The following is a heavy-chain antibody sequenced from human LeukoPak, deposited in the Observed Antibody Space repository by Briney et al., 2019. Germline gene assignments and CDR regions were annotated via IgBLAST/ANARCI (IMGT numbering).Heavy chain of an antibody. CDR2: ISYDGSNK. V-gene: IGHV3-30*14. D-gene: IGHD3-22*01. Sequence: PGGSLRLSCAASGFTFSSYAMHWVRQAPGKGLEWVAVISYDGSNKYYADSVKGRFTISRDNSKNTLYLQMNSLRAEDTAVYYCARGPTYYYDSSGYQADYWGQGTLVTVSS. J-gene: IGHJ4*02. CDR1: GFTFSSYA. CDR3: ARGPTYYYDSSGYQADY.